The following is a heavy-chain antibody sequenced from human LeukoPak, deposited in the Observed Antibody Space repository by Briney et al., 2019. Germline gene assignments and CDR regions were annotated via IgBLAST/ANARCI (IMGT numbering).Heavy chain of an antibody. Sequence: SETLSLTCAVSGGSISSGGYSWSWIRQPPGKGLEWIGYIYHSGSTYYNPSLKSRVTISVDRSKNQFSLKLSSVTAADTAVYYCARTFHDYDDPVGFDYWGQGTLVTVSS. CDR2: IYHSGST. CDR3: ARTFHDYDDPVGFDY. CDR1: GGSISSGGYS. V-gene: IGHV4-30-2*01. D-gene: IGHD4-17*01. J-gene: IGHJ4*02.